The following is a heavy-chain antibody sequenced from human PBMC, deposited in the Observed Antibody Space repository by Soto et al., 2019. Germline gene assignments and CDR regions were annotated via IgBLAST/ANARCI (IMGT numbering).Heavy chain of an antibody. D-gene: IGHD6-6*01. V-gene: IGHV3-23*01. J-gene: IGHJ4*02. CDR1: GLNFSILV. Sequence: PGGSLRLSCAASGLNFSILVMSWVRRAPGKGLEWVSTTGYSRLTTYYADSVKGRFTVSRDNSKNTLDLQMSSLRAEDTAVYYCATVHSTSRSFDYWGQGTLVTVSS. CDR3: ATVHSTSRSFDY. CDR2: TGYSRLTT.